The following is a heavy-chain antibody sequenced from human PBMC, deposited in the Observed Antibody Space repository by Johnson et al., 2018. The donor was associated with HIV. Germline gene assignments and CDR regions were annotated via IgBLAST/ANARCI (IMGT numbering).Heavy chain of an antibody. CDR3: ARRGGYCSGNICPHVFDI. V-gene: IGHV3-30*02. CDR1: GFTFSSYG. CDR2: IRYDGSNK. Sequence: VQLVESGGGVVQPGGSLRLSCAASGFTFSSYGMHWVRQAPGKGLGWVAFIRYDGSNKYYADSVKGRFTISRDNSKNTLYLQMNSLRAEDTAGYYCARRGGYCSGNICPHVFDIWGQGTMVTVSS. D-gene: IGHD2-15*01. J-gene: IGHJ3*02.